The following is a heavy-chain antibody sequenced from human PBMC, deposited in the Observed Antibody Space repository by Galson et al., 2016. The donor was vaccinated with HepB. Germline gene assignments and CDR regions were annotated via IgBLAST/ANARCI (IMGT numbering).Heavy chain of an antibody. CDR1: GYTFTSNY. Sequence: SVKVSCKASGYTFTSNYMHWVRQAPGQGLEWMGVINPSGGSTNYAQKLQGRVTMTRDTSTSTVFMELSSLRSEDTAFYFCVRGGNVVAAAAPKAPFQHWGQGTLVTVYS. D-gene: IGHD2-15*01. V-gene: IGHV1-46*01. J-gene: IGHJ1*01. CDR3: VRGGNVVAAAAPKAPFQH. CDR2: INPSGGST.